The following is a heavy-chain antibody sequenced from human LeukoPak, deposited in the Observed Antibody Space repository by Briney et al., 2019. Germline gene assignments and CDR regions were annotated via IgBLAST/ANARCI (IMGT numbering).Heavy chain of an antibody. D-gene: IGHD3-16*01. J-gene: IGHJ4*02. V-gene: IGHV1-2*02. CDR1: GYTFIGYY. Sequence: ASVKVSCKASGYTFIGYYMHWVRQAPGQGFEWMGWINPNTGDTNYAQNFQGRVTMTRDTSISTAYMELSRLRSDDAAVYYCAIFTFGGVIGEFDYWGQGSLVTVSS. CDR2: INPNTGDT. CDR3: AIFTFGGVIGEFDY.